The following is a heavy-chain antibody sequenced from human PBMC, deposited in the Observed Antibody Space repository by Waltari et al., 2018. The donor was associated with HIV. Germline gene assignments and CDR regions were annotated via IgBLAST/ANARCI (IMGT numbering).Heavy chain of an antibody. J-gene: IGHJ4*02. CDR1: GFTFGDYA. D-gene: IGHD4-17*01. V-gene: IGHV3-49*03. Sequence: EVQLVESGGGLVQPGRSLRLSCTASGFTFGDYAMSWFRQAPGKGLEWVGFIRSKAYGGTTEYAASVKGRFTISRDDSKSIAYLQMNSLKTEDTAVYYCTRVWGLRWFQYYVDYWGQGTLVTVSS. CDR3: TRVWGLRWFQYYVDY. CDR2: IRSKAYGGTT.